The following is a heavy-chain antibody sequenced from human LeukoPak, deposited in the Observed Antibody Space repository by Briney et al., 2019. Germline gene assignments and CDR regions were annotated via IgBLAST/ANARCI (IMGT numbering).Heavy chain of an antibody. CDR1: GFTFSSYA. Sequence: GGSLRLSRAASGFTFSSYAMSWVRQAPGKGLEWVSAISGSGGSTYYADSVRGRFTISRDNSKNTLYLQMNSLRAEDTAVYYCARAIHYDFWSVYYVYYFDYWGQGTLVTVSS. D-gene: IGHD3-3*01. J-gene: IGHJ4*02. V-gene: IGHV3-23*01. CDR3: ARAIHYDFWSVYYVYYFDY. CDR2: ISGSGGST.